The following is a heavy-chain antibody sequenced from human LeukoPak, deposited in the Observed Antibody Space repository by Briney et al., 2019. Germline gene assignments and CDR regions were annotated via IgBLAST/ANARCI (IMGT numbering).Heavy chain of an antibody. Sequence: GESLKISCKGSGYSFPNDWIGWVRHIPGKGLEWMGIIHPGDSDTRYSPSFQGQVTISADKSSSTAYLQWSSLKASDTAMYYCARHRVGIYSRNHAFDIWGQGTMVTVSS. J-gene: IGHJ3*02. D-gene: IGHD1-26*01. V-gene: IGHV5-51*01. CDR3: ARHRVGIYSRNHAFDI. CDR2: IHPGDSDT. CDR1: GYSFPNDW.